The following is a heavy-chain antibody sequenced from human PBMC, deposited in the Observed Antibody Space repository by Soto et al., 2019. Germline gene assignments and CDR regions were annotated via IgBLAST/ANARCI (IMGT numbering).Heavy chain of an antibody. J-gene: IGHJ6*02. CDR2: ISTSGGST. Sequence: GGSLRLSCAASGFTFSSYAMSWVRQAPGKGLEWVSSISTSGGSTYYADSVKGRFTISRDNSNNTLYLQMNSLRAEDTAVYYCSLSDRYYGMDVWGLGTTVPVS. CDR1: GFTFSSYA. V-gene: IGHV3-23*01. CDR3: SLSDRYYGMDV.